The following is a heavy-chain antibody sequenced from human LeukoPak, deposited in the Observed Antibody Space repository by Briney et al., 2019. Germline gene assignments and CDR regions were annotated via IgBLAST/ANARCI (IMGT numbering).Heavy chain of an antibody. CDR1: GFTFSSYS. V-gene: IGHV3-21*01. Sequence: GGSLRLSCAASGFTFSSYSMNWVRQAPGKGLEWVSSISSSSSYIYYADSVKGRFTISRDNAKNSPYLQMNSLRAEDTAVYYCARDFGDIVADPYGMDVWGQGTTVTVSS. J-gene: IGHJ6*02. CDR2: ISSSSSYI. D-gene: IGHD5-12*01. CDR3: ARDFGDIVADPYGMDV.